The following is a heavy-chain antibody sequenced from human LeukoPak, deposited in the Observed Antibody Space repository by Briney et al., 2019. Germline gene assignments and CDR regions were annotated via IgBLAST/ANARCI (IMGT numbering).Heavy chain of an antibody. D-gene: IGHD5-18*01. CDR1: GGSISSYY. CDR3: ARAYSYGLILDY. V-gene: IGHV4-59*01. CDR2: IYYSGST. Sequence: ETLSLTCTVSGGSISSYYWSWIRQPPGKGLEWIGYIYYSGSTNYNPSLKSRVTISVDTSKNQFSLKLSSVTAADTAVYYCARAYSYGLILDYWGQGTLVTVSS. J-gene: IGHJ4*02.